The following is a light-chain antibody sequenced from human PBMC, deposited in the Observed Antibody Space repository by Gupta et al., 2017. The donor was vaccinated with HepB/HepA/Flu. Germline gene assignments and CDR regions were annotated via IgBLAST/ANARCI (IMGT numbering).Light chain of an antibody. V-gene: IGKV3-20*01. CDR3: QQYGSSPWT. J-gene: IGKJ1*01. CDR2: GAS. CDR1: QSVGSSY. Sequence: VLTQSPGTLPLSPGERATLSCRASQSVGSSYLAWYQQKPGQAPRLLIYGASSRATGIPDRFSGSGSGTDFTLTISRLEPEDFAVYYCQQYGSSPWTFGQGTKVEIK.